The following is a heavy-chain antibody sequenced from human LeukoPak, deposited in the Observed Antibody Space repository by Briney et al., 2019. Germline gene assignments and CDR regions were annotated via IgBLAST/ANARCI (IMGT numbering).Heavy chain of an antibody. J-gene: IGHJ4*02. V-gene: IGHV4-39*07. CDR3: ARGIRGLNDY. CDR1: GVSISSSNSY. D-gene: IGHD1-26*01. Sequence: PSETLSLTCTVSGVSISSSNSYWGWIRQPPGKGLEWIGSIYYSGNTYYNASLKSQVSISIDTSKNQFSLKLSSVTAADTAVYYCARGIRGLNDYWGQGTLVTVSS. CDR2: IYYSGNT.